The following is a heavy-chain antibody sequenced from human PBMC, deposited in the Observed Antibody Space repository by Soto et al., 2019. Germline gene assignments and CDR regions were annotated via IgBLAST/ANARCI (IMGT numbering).Heavy chain of an antibody. D-gene: IGHD3-16*01. Sequence: EVQLLESGGGLVQPGGSLRLSCAASGFTFSSYAMSWVRQAPGKGLEWVSAISGSGGSTYYADSVKGRFTISRDNSKKTLYLQKNSLGTEDTAVYYCAKGGGYYYYYMDVWGKGTTVTVSS. CDR2: ISGSGGST. V-gene: IGHV3-23*01. CDR3: AKGGGYYYYYMDV. J-gene: IGHJ6*03. CDR1: GFTFSSYA.